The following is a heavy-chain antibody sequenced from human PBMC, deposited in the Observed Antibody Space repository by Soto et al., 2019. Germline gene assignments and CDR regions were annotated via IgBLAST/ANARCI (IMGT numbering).Heavy chain of an antibody. J-gene: IGHJ4*02. V-gene: IGHV3-74*01. CDR3: AGGKGSHTPFDY. CDR2: INSDGSST. CDR1: GFTFTSYW. Sequence: EVQLVESGGGLVQPGGSLRLSCATSGFTFTSYWMHWVLQVPGKGLVWVSRINSDGSSTTYADSVKGRFTISRDNAKNTLDLQLNSPGAEDTAVYFCAGGKGSHTPFDYWGQGTLVTVSS. D-gene: IGHD2-15*01.